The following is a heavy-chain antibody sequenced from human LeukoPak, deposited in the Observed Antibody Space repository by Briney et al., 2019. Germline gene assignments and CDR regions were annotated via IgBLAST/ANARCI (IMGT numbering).Heavy chain of an antibody. CDR2: IKQDGSEK. D-gene: IGHD3-10*01. CDR1: GFTCSSYW. Sequence: GGSLRLSCAASGFTCSSYWMSWVRQAPGKGLEWVANIKQDGSEKYYVDSVKGRFTISRDNAKNSLYLQMNSLRAEDTAVYYCARYRADAGSYDALDVWGQGTMVTVSS. CDR3: ARYRADAGSYDALDV. J-gene: IGHJ3*01. V-gene: IGHV3-7*01.